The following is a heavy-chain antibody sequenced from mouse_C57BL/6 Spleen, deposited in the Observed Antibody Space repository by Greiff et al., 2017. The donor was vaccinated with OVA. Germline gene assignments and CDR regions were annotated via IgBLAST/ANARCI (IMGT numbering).Heavy chain of an antibody. D-gene: IGHD2-5*01. J-gene: IGHJ3*01. CDR3: AYSNYGRAWFAY. CDR1: GFNIKNTY. Sequence: EVQLVESVAELVRPGASVKLSCTASGFNIKNTYMHWVKQRPEQGLEWIGRIDPANGNTKYAPKFQGKATITADTSSNTAYLQLSSLTSEDTAIYYCAYSNYGRAWFAYWGQGTLVTVSA. V-gene: IGHV14-3*01. CDR2: IDPANGNT.